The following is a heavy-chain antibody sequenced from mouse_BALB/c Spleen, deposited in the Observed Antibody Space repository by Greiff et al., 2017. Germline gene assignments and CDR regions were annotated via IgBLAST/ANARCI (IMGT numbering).Heavy chain of an antibody. CDR1: GFSLTSYG. V-gene: IGHV2-2*02. J-gene: IGHJ1*01. CDR2: IWSGGST. D-gene: IGHD2-10*01. CDR3: ARKPPAYYGNYWYFDV. Sequence: VQLVESGPGLVQPSQSLSITCTVSGFSLTSYGVHWVRQSPGKGLEWLGVIWSGGSTDYNAAFISRLSISKDNSKSQVFFKMNSLQANDTAIYYCARKPPAYYGNYWYFDVWGAGTTVTVSS.